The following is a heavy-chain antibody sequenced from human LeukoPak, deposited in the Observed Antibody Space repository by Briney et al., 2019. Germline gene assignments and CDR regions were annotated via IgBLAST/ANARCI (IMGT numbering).Heavy chain of an antibody. CDR1: GYTFTNRG. Sequence: ASVKVSCKASGYTFTNRGISWVRQAPGQGLEWMGWISTYTGDTNFTQNFQGRVTLTTDTTTSTAYMELRRLRSDDTAVYYCARESGGNTMAGDYWGQGTLVTVSS. J-gene: IGHJ4*02. D-gene: IGHD2-15*01. CDR2: ISTYTGDT. CDR3: ARESGGNTMAGDY. V-gene: IGHV1-18*01.